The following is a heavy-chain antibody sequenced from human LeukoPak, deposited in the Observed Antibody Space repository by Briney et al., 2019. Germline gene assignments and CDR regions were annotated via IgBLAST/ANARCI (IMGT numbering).Heavy chain of an antibody. J-gene: IGHJ4*02. V-gene: IGHV1-69*13. Sequence: SVKVSCKASGGTFSSYAISWVRQAPGQGLEWMGGIIPIFGTANYAQKFQGRVTITADESTSTAYMELSSLRSEDTAVYYCASQTYYYGSGSYYPFDYWGQGTLVTVSS. CDR1: GGTFSSYA. CDR2: IIPIFGTA. CDR3: ASQTYYYGSGSYYPFDY. D-gene: IGHD3-10*01.